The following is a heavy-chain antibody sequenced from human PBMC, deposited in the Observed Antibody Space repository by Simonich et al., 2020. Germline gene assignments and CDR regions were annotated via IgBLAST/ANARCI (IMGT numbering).Heavy chain of an antibody. Sequence: QVQLQQWGAGLLKPSETLSLTCAVYGGSFSGYYWSWIRQPPGKGLEWIGEINHSGNPNYNPSLKSRVTISVDTSKNQFSLKLSSVTAADTAVYYCARPLGIVWAFDIWGQGTMVTVSS. CDR1: GGSFSGYY. D-gene: IGHD3-16*01. J-gene: IGHJ3*02. CDR3: ARPLGIVWAFDI. CDR2: INHSGNP. V-gene: IGHV4-34*01.